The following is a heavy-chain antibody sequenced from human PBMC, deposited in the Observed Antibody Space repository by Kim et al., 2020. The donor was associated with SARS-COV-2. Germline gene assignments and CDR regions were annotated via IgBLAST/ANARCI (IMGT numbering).Heavy chain of an antibody. CDR1: GFTFSPYS. CDR3: ARGGSGTFDI. V-gene: IGHV3-48*04. J-gene: IGHJ3*02. Sequence: GGSLRLSCAASGFTFSPYSMDWVPQAPGKGLEWLSYITGSSNTIYYADSVRGRFTISRDNAKNLVYRQMNSLRVEDTAVYYCARGGSGTFDIWGQGTMVTVSS. CDR2: ITGSSNTI. D-gene: IGHD3-10*01.